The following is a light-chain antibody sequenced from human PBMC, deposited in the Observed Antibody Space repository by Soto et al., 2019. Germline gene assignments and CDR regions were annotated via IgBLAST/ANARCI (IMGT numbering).Light chain of an antibody. J-gene: IGKJ5*01. CDR3: QQYGSSPPIT. V-gene: IGKV3-20*01. CDR2: GAS. Sequence: EIVLTHSPGTLSLSPGERATLSCRASQSVSSSYLAWYQQKPGQAPRLLIYGASSRATGIPDRFSGSGSGTDFTLTISRLEPEDFAVYYCQQYGSSPPITFGQGTRLEMK. CDR1: QSVSSSY.